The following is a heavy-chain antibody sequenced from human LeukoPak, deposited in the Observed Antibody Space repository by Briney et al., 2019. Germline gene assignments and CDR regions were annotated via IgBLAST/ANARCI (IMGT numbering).Heavy chain of an antibody. CDR2: VDPEDGET. D-gene: IGHD3-10*01. J-gene: IGHJ5*02. V-gene: IGHV1-69-2*01. CDR1: GYTFTDYY. Sequence: ASVKISCKASGYTFTDYYMHWVQQAPGKGFEWMGRVDPEDGETIYAEKFQGRVTITADTSTDTAYMELSSLRSEDTAVYYCARDLEEYGSGSSNWFDPWGQGTLVTVSS. CDR3: ARDLEEYGSGSSNWFDP.